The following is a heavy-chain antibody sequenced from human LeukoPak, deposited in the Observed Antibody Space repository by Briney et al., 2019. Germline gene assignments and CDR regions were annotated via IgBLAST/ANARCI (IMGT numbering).Heavy chain of an antibody. Sequence: ASVKVSCKASGYTFTDYYMHWVRQAPGQGLEWMGWINLNNGGTHYAQKFQGRVTMTRNASISTAYMELSSLRSEDTAVYYCARDLSGFWGQGTLVTVSS. CDR1: GYTFTDYY. V-gene: IGHV1-2*02. J-gene: IGHJ4*02. CDR2: INLNNGGT. CDR3: ARDLSGF.